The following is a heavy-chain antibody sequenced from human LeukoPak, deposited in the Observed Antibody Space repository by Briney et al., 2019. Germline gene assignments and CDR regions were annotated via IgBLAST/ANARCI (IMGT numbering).Heavy chain of an antibody. CDR1: GFTFSSYW. D-gene: IGHD4-23*01. CDR3: ARDRGYSTFDY. Sequence: GGSLRLSCAASGFTFSSYWMSWVRQAPGKELEWVANIKEDGGEKNYVDSVKGRFTISRDNAKNSLYLQMNSLRAEDTAVYYCARDRGYSTFDYWGQGTLVTVSS. V-gene: IGHV3-7*01. J-gene: IGHJ4*02. CDR2: IKEDGGEK.